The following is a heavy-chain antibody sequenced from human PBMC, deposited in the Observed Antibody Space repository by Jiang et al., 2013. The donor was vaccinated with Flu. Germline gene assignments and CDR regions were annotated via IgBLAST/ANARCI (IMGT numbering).Heavy chain of an antibody. V-gene: IGHV7-4-1*01. CDR3: TRDPGLYTDYIYTGGDF. Sequence: QSGSELKKPGASVKISCKASGYTFTSYTMNWVRQAPGQGLEWMGWINTNTGNPTYAQGFTGRFVFSLDTSVSTAYLQIYSLKTEDTAVYYCTRDPGLYTDYIYTGGDFWGQGTLVTVSS. J-gene: IGHJ4*02. D-gene: IGHD4-11*01. CDR2: INTNTGNP. CDR1: GYTFTSYT.